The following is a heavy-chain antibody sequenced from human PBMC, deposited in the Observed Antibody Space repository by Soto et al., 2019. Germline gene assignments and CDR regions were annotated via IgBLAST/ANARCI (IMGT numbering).Heavy chain of an antibody. CDR3: ARDLGGSYYAPVDY. Sequence: QVQLVQSGAEVKKPGASVKVSCKASGYTFTSYGISWVRQAPGQGLEWMGWISAYNGNTKYAQKLQGRVTTTTDTTRSNAYMELRSLRSDDTAVDYCARDLGGSYYAPVDYWGQGTLVTVSS. V-gene: IGHV1-18*01. CDR2: ISAYNGNT. D-gene: IGHD1-26*01. CDR1: GYTFTSYG. J-gene: IGHJ4*02.